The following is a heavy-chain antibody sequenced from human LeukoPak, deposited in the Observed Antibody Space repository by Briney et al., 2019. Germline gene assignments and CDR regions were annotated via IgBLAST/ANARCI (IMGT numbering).Heavy chain of an antibody. D-gene: IGHD6-19*01. J-gene: IGHJ4*02. V-gene: IGHV1-18*01. Sequence: ASVKVSCTASGYTFTSYGISWVRQAPGQGLEYMGWISAYNGNTNYAQKVEGRVTMTTDTSTSTAYMELRSLRSDDTAVYYCARVFGYSSGWHHFDFWGQGTLVTVSS. CDR2: ISAYNGNT. CDR1: GYTFTSYG. CDR3: ARVFGYSSGWHHFDF.